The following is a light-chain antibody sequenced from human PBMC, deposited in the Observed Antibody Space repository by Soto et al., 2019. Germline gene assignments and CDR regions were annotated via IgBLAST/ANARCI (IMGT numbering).Light chain of an antibody. J-gene: IGKJ1*01. Sequence: AIQVTQSPSFLSASVGDSVTITCRTSQGIRSALGWYQQKPGKVPKLLIYAASTLRSGVPSRFSGSGSGRDFTLTISSLQPEDFATYYCLLDYSYFWAFGQGPKVEVK. V-gene: IGKV1-6*01. CDR3: LLDYSYFWA. CDR1: QGIRSA. CDR2: AAS.